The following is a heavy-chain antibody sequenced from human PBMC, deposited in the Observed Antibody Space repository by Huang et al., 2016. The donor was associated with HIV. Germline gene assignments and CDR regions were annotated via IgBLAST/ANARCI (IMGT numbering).Heavy chain of an antibody. J-gene: IGHJ6*03. Sequence: QVLLQESGPGLVQPSQTLSLICTVSGDSISSGAFYWTWIRQSAGGGLQWIGHVYTSGCVLYNGALRSRVTIALETAKNQLSLNWRSVTAADTAIYFCARGRGGTHSYFFYSMDVWGAGTAVIVSS. CDR1: GDSISSGAFY. CDR2: VYTSGCV. CDR3: ARGRGGTHSYFFYSMDV. D-gene: IGHD1-26*01. V-gene: IGHV4-61*09.